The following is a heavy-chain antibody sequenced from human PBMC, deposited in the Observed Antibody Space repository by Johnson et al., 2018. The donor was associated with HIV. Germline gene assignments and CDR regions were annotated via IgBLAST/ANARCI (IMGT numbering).Heavy chain of an antibody. V-gene: IGHV3-7*05. D-gene: IGHD6-19*01. CDR3: ARAVADGWFSYDAFDI. Sequence: VQLVESWGGLVQPGGSLRLSCAASGFSFSRYWMSWVRQAPVKGLEWVANIKQDGSEKYYVDSVKGRFTISRDNAKNSLYLQMNSLRAEDTAVYYCARAVADGWFSYDAFDIWGQGTMVTVSS. CDR1: GFSFSRYW. CDR2: IKQDGSEK. J-gene: IGHJ3*02.